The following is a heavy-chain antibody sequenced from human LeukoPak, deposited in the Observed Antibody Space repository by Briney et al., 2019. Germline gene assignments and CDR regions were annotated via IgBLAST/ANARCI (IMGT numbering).Heavy chain of an antibody. CDR1: GGSISSSSAY. CDR2: IYYSKNT. V-gene: IGHV4-39*01. Sequence: SETLSLTCTVSGGSISSSSAYWGWIRQPPGKGLEWIGSIYYSKNTYYNPYLKSRVTISADTSKNQFSLTLGSVSATDTAVYYCVSPRGFSYGYFDYWGQGTLVTVSS. J-gene: IGHJ4*02. D-gene: IGHD5-18*01. CDR3: VSPRGFSYGYFDY.